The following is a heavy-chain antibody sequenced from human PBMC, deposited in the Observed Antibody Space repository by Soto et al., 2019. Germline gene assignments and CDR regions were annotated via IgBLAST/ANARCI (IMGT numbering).Heavy chain of an antibody. V-gene: IGHV3-23*01. D-gene: IGHD5-12*01. CDR2: ISGSGGST. CDR1: GFTFSSYA. CDR3: AKDNEWRWLQWGYYFDY. Sequence: PGGSLRLSCAASGFTFSSYAMSWVRQAPGKGLEWVSAISGSGGSTYYADSVKGRFTISRDNSKNTLYLQMNSLRAEDTAVYYCAKDNEWRWLQWGYYFDYWGQGTLVTVSS. J-gene: IGHJ4*02.